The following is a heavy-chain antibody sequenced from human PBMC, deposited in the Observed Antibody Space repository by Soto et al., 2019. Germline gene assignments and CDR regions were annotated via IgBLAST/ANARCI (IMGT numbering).Heavy chain of an antibody. CDR3: VRDGTKNLRDWFDP. CDR1: VASISGFY. Sequence: SETLSLTCTVSVASISGFYWSWIRKSAGKGLELIGRIYATGTTDYNPSLKSRVMMSVDTSKKQFSLKLRSVTAADTAVYYCVRDGTKNLRDWFDPWGQGISVTVSS. D-gene: IGHD1-1*01. V-gene: IGHV4-4*07. CDR2: IYATGTT. J-gene: IGHJ5*02.